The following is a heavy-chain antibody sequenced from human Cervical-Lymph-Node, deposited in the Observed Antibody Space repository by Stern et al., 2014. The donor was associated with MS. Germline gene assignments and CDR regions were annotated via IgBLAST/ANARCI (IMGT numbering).Heavy chain of an antibody. V-gene: IGHV1-8*01. CDR2: MNPRSGTR. CDR1: GYTFTSYD. J-gene: IGHJ4*02. Sequence: QVQLVQSGAEVRKPGASVKVACKASGYTFTSYDIHWVRQATGQGLEWMGWMNPRSGTRSSTQRLQGRVAMTRNISMAIAYMELSDLRLDDASIYYCARGDGLFLEDPLDYWGQGVMVTVSS. CDR3: ARGDGLFLEDPLDY. D-gene: IGHD3-3*01.